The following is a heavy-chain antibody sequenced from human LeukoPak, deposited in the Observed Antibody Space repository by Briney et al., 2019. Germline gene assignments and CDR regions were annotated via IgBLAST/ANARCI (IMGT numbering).Heavy chain of an antibody. CDR3: ARTGDFDWLFPFFDY. J-gene: IGHJ4*02. Sequence: ETLSLTCTVSGGSISSYYWSWIRQPPGKGLEWVSGINWNGGSTGYADSVKGRFTISRDNAKNSLYLQMNSLRAEDTALYYCARTGDFDWLFPFFDYWGQGTLVTVSS. V-gene: IGHV3-20*04. CDR2: INWNGGST. D-gene: IGHD3-9*01. CDR1: GGSISSYY.